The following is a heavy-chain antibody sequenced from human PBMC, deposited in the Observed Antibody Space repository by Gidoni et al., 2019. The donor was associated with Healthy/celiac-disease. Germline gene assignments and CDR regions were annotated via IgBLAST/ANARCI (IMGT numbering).Heavy chain of an antibody. CDR1: GGSFSGYY. J-gene: IGHJ4*02. D-gene: IGHD3-10*01. Sequence: QVQLQQWGAGLLKPSETLSLTCAVYGGSFSGYYWSWIRQPPGKVLEWIGEINHSGSTNYNPSLKSRVTISVDTSKNQFSLKLSSVTAADTAVYYCARGRRGYYGSGSYYNAYYFDYWGQGTLVTVSS. V-gene: IGHV4-34*01. CDR2: INHSGST. CDR3: ARGRRGYYGSGSYYNAYYFDY.